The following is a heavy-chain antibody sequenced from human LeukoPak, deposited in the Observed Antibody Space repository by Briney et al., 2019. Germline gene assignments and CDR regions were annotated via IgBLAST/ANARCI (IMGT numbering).Heavy chain of an antibody. D-gene: IGHD3-10*01. Sequence: ASVKVSCKASGYTFTGYYMRWVRQAPGQRFEWMGWSDPKSGATKYEHFQGRVTVTRDTSISTAYMELSRLTSDDTAVYYCARGNFYDNKGYSPELRYWGQGTLVTVSS. V-gene: IGHV1-2*02. CDR2: SDPKSGAT. CDR3: ARGNFYDNKGYSPELRY. J-gene: IGHJ4*02. CDR1: GYTFTGYY.